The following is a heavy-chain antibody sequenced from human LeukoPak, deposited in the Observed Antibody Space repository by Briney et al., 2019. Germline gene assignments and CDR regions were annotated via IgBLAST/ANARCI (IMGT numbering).Heavy chain of an antibody. Sequence: GGSLRLSCAASGFTFSSYGMHWVRQAPGKGLEWVAVISYDGSNKYYADSVRGRFTIPRDNSKNTLYLQMSSLGADDTAVYYCAKDHGSSPDYFDYWGQGTLVTVSS. CDR2: ISYDGSNK. V-gene: IGHV3-30*18. J-gene: IGHJ4*02. CDR3: AKDHGSSPDYFDY. D-gene: IGHD6-6*01. CDR1: GFTFSSYG.